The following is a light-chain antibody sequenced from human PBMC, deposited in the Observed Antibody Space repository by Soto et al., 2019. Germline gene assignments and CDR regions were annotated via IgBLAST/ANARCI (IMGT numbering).Light chain of an antibody. V-gene: IGKV3-20*01. Sequence: EIVLTQSPATLSLSPGERATLSCRASQSVSSNYLAWYQQQPGQAPSLLIYGTSTRATGIPDMFSGSGSGTDFTLTISRLEPEDFAVYYCQQYGSSYTFGPGTKVEIK. CDR3: QQYGSSYT. J-gene: IGKJ3*01. CDR2: GTS. CDR1: QSVSSNY.